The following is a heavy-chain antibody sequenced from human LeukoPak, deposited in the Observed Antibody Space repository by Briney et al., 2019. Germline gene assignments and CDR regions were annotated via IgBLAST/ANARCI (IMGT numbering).Heavy chain of an antibody. CDR3: ARDPFFEYSSSRAFDI. V-gene: IGHV4-39*07. Sequence: SETLSLTCTVSGGSISSSSYYWGWIRQPPGKGLEWIGSIYYSGSTYYNPSLKSRVTIPVDTSKNQFSLKLSSVTAADTAVYYCARDPFFEYSSSRAFDIWGQGTMVTVSS. D-gene: IGHD6-6*01. J-gene: IGHJ3*02. CDR2: IYYSGST. CDR1: GGSISSSSYY.